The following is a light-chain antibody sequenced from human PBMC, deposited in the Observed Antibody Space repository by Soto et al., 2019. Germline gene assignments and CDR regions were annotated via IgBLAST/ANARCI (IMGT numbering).Light chain of an antibody. CDR2: GAS. V-gene: IGKV3-20*01. J-gene: IGKJ2*01. Sequence: EIVLTQSPGTLSLSPGERATLSCRASQSVSSSYLAWYQQKPGQAPRLLIYGASSRATGIPDRFSGSGSGTDFALTISRLEPEDFAVYYCQQYGSSVYTFGQGPKREIK. CDR1: QSVSSSY. CDR3: QQYGSSVYT.